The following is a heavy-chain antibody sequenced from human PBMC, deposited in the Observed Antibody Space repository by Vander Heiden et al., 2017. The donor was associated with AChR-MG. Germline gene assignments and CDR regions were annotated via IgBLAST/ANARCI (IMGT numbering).Heavy chain of an antibody. CDR2: ITGSGAGT. J-gene: IGHJ4*02. D-gene: IGHD3-10*01. Sequence: EVELLESGGGLVQPGGSLSLSCSASGFLLNTYAMTWVRQAPGKGLEWVSSITGSGAGTNYADSVKGRFTISRDNSKNTLYLQMNSLRAEDTAVYYCAKEPGYGSGNRLDNWGQGTLVTVSS. CDR1: GFLLNTYA. CDR3: AKEPGYGSGNRLDN. V-gene: IGHV3-23*01.